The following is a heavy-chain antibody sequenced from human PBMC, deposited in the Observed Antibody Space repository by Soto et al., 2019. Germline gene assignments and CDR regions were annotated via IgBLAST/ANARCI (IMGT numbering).Heavy chain of an antibody. Sequence: QVQLQESGPGLVKPSDTLSLTCAVSGYSISSSNWWGWIRQPPGKGLEWIGYIYYSGTTYYDPSLKSRVTMSVHTSKNQFSLKLTSVTAVDTAVYYCARREIQGPIDYWGQGTLVTVSS. CDR1: GYSISSSNW. V-gene: IGHV4-28*01. J-gene: IGHJ4*02. CDR3: ARREIQGPIDY. D-gene: IGHD1-26*01. CDR2: IYYSGTT.